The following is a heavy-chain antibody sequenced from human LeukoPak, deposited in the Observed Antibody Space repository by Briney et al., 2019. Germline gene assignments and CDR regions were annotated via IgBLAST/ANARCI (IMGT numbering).Heavy chain of an antibody. D-gene: IGHD3-22*01. Sequence: SVKVSCKASGGTFSSYAISWVRQAPGQGLEWMGRIIPILGIANYAQKFQGRVTITADKSTSTAYMELSSLRAEDTAVYYCAKDPTSDYYDSSGRFPDYYHGMDVWGQGTTVTVSS. CDR2: IIPILGIA. V-gene: IGHV1-69*04. CDR3: AKDPTSDYYDSSGRFPDYYHGMDV. CDR1: GGTFSSYA. J-gene: IGHJ6*02.